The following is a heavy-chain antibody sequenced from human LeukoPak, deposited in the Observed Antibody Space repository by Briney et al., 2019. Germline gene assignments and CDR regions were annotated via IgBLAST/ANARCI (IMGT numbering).Heavy chain of an antibody. J-gene: IGHJ4*02. V-gene: IGHV4-61*02. CDR3: ARDGGYIDY. CDR1: GYSISSGYY. CDR2: IYTSGST. Sequence: SETLSLTCTVSGYSISSGYYWSWIRQPAGKGLEWIGRIYTSGSTNYNPSLKSRVTISVDTSKNQFSLKLSSVTAADTAVYYCARDGGYIDYWGQGTLVTVSS.